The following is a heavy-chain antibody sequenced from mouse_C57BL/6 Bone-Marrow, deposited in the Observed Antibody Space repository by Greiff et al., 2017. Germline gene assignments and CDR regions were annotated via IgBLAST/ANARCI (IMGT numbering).Heavy chain of an antibody. D-gene: IGHD2-2*01. V-gene: IGHV1-64*01. Sequence: QVQLKQPGAELVKPGASVKLSCKASGYTFTSYWMHWVKQRPGQGLEWIGMIHPNSGSTNYNEKFKSKATLTVDKSSSTAYMQLSSLTSEDSAVYYCARGAYGFYAMDYWGQGTSVTVSS. CDR3: ARGAYGFYAMDY. CDR2: IHPNSGST. CDR1: GYTFTSYW. J-gene: IGHJ4*01.